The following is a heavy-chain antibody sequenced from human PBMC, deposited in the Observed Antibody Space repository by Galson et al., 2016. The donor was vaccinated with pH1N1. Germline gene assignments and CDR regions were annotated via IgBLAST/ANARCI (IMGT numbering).Heavy chain of an antibody. CDR2: IRSKANNFAT. Sequence: SLRLSCAASGFSFSETAMHWVRQASGKGLEWIGRIRSKANNFATAYAASLKGRFTISRDDSNNMAYLQMSSLKTEDTAVYFCTRPGPMVRGVARWLDYWGQGTLVTVSS. CDR3: TRPGPMVRGVARWLDY. D-gene: IGHD3-10*01. CDR1: GFSFSETA. J-gene: IGHJ4*01. V-gene: IGHV3-73*01.